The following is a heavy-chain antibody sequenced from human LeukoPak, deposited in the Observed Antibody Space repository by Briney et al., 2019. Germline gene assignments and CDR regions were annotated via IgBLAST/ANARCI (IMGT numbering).Heavy chain of an antibody. D-gene: IGHD3-3*01. CDR2: IYSGGST. V-gene: IGHV3-53*01. CDR1: GFTVSSNY. J-gene: IGHJ4*02. CDR3: ARGPTFWSGYSSDY. Sequence: GGSLRLSCAASGFTVSSNYMSWVRQAPGKGLEWVSVIYSGGSTYYADSVKGRFTISRDNSKNTLCLQMNSLRAEDTAVYYCARGPTFWSGYSSDYWGQGTLVTVSS.